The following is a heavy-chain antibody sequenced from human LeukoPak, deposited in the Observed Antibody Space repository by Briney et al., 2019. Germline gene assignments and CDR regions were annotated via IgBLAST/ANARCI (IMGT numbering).Heavy chain of an antibody. V-gene: IGHV3-11*04. CDR1: GFTFSDYY. CDR3: ARGIDTSGWYDFDY. D-gene: IGHD6-19*01. J-gene: IGHJ4*02. Sequence: GGSLRLSCAASGFTFSDYYMSWIRQAPGKGLEWVSYISSSGSNIYSADSVKGRFTISRDNAKNSLYLQMYSLRAEDTAVYYCARGIDTSGWYDFDYWGRGTLVTVSS. CDR2: ISSSGSNI.